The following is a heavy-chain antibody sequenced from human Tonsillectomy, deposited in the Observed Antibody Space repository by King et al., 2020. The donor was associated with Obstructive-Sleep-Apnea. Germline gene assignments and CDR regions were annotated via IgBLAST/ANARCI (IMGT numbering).Heavy chain of an antibody. CDR3: AREVRYVDWLFQPDAFDI. CDR2: INHSGST. CDR1: GGSFSGYY. J-gene: IGHJ3*02. V-gene: IGHV4-34*01. D-gene: IGHD3-9*01. Sequence: VQLQQWGAGLLKPSETLSLTCAVYGGSFSGYYWSWIRQPPGKGLEWIGEINHSGSTNYNPSLKSRVTISVDTSKNQFSLKLSSVTAADTAVYYRAREVRYVDWLFQPDAFDIWGQGTMVTVSS.